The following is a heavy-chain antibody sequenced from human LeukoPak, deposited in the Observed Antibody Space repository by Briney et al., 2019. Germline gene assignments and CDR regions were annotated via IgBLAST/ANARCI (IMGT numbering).Heavy chain of an antibody. V-gene: IGHV4-39*01. J-gene: IGHJ1*01. CDR1: GGSISSSGVY. D-gene: IGHD3-22*01. Sequence: SETLSLTCTVSGGSISSSGVYWGWIRQPPGMGLEWIGSMSHSGTTYYNPSLKSRVTISVDTSKNQFSLKLSSVTAADTAVYYCARQWDSSGYHEYFQHWGQGTLVTVFS. CDR2: MSHSGTT. CDR3: ARQWDSSGYHEYFQH.